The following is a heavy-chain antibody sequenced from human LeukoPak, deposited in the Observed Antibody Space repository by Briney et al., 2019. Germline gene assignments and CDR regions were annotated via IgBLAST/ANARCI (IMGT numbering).Heavy chain of an antibody. Sequence: ASVKVSCKASGYTFTSYFLHWVRQAPGQGLEWMGIINPSGGTTTYAQKFQGRVTMTRDTSISTAYMELSRLRSDDTAVYYCARLGSDLDVWGKGTTVTVSS. CDR3: ARLGSDLDV. J-gene: IGHJ6*04. D-gene: IGHD1-26*01. CDR1: GYTFTSYF. CDR2: INPSGGTT. V-gene: IGHV1-46*01.